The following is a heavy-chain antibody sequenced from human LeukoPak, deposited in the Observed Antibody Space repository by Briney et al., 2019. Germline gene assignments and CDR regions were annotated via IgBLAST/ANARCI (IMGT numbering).Heavy chain of an antibody. V-gene: IGHV3-53*01. D-gene: IGHD5-12*01. J-gene: IGHJ4*02. CDR1: GFSVRSNY. CDR2: IYNDGST. Sequence: TGGSLRLSCTASGFSVRSNYMSWFRQAPGRGLEWASVIYNDGSTYYADSVKGRFIISKDISKNTLYLQMNNLRADDTAFYYCARESGYAVGDFWGRGTLVTVSS. CDR3: ARESGYAVGDF.